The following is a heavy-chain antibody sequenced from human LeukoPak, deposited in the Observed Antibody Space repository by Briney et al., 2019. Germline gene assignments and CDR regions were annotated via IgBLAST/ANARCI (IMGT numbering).Heavy chain of an antibody. D-gene: IGHD1-7*01. J-gene: IGHJ5*02. CDR2: TYYRSKWYN. V-gene: IGHV6-1*01. CDR1: GDSVSSNSAA. CDR3: ARDYLVGTGTTSGRYNWFDP. Sequence: SQTLSLTCAISGDSVSSNSAAWNWIRQSPSRGLEWLGRTYYRSKWYNDYAVSVKSRITINPDTSKNQFSLQLNSETPEDTAVYYCARDYLVGTGTTSGRYNWFDPWGQGTLVTVSS.